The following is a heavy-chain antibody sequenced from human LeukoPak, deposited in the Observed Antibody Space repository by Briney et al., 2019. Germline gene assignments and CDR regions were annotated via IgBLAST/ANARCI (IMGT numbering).Heavy chain of an antibody. Sequence: ASVKVSCKASGYNFNSYGISWLRQVPGQGLEWMGWISGYNGLTRYGKNVQGRVTLTTDTSTRTAYMELRSLRSDDTAVYYCARANPAPYDSSGYNFRGYFDYWGQGTLVTVSS. CDR3: ARANPAPYDSSGYNFRGYFDY. CDR2: ISGYNGLT. V-gene: IGHV1-18*01. CDR1: GYNFNSYG. D-gene: IGHD3-22*01. J-gene: IGHJ4*02.